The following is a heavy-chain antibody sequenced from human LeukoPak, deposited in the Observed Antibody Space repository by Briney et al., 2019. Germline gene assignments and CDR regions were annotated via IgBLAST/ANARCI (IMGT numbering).Heavy chain of an antibody. J-gene: IGHJ6*02. CDR3: AREGVYCSGGSCVTSSEDYYYGMDV. CDR1: GFTFSSYA. D-gene: IGHD2-15*01. Sequence: GRSLRLSCAAPGFTFSSYAMYWVRQAPGKGLEWVAVISYDGSNKYYADSVKGRFTISRDNSKNTLYLQMNSLRAEDTAVYYCAREGVYCSGGSCVTSSEDYYYGMDVWGQGTTVTVSS. CDR2: ISYDGSNK. V-gene: IGHV3-30*04.